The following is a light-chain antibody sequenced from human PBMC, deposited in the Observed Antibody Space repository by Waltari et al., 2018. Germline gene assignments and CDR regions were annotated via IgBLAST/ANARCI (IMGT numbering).Light chain of an antibody. Sequence: QSALTQPPSASGSLGQSVTISCSGTRNDVGAYNYVSWYQQHSGKAPRLSIYEVTERPSGVPERLSGSKAGNTASLTVSGLQAEDEADYYCSSFAGTDNLDIFGGGTKLTVL. V-gene: IGLV2-8*01. CDR1: RNDVGAYNY. J-gene: IGLJ2*01. CDR2: EVT. CDR3: SSFAGTDNLDI.